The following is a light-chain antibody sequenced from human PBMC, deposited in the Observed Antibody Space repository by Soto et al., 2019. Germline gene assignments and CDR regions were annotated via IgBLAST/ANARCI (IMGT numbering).Light chain of an antibody. CDR2: GAS. CDR1: QTVSSIY. J-gene: IGKJ2*01. Sequence: EIVLTQSPGTLSLSPGERATLSCRAIQTVSSIYLAWYQQKPGQAPRLLIYGASSRATGFPDRFSGSGSGTDFTLTISRLEPADFAVYYCQQYGSSQYTFGQGTK. CDR3: QQYGSSQYT. V-gene: IGKV3-20*01.